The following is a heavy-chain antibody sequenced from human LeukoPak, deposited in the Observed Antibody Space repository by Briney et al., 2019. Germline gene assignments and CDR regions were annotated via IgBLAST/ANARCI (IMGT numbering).Heavy chain of an antibody. CDR3: ARDHVVRGVDT. J-gene: IGHJ5*02. D-gene: IGHD3-10*01. CDR1: GFTVSSNC. CDR2: IYSGGST. Sequence: AGGSLRLSCAASGFTVSSNCMSWVRQAPGKGLEWVSVIYSGGSTYYADSVKGRFTISRDNSKNTLYLQMNSLRAEDTAVYYCARDHVVRGVDTWGQGTLVTVSS. V-gene: IGHV3-66*01.